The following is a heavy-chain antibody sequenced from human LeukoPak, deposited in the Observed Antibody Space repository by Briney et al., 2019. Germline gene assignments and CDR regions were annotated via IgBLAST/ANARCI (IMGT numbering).Heavy chain of an antibody. D-gene: IGHD3-22*01. CDR2: IYYSGST. J-gene: IGHJ2*01. V-gene: IGHV4-59*08. CDR1: GGSISSYY. Sequence: SETLSLTCTVSGGSISSYYWSWIRQPPGKGLEWIGYIYYSGSTNYNPSLKSRVTISVDTSKNQSSLKLSSVTAADTAVYYCARHGQYYYDSSGYSNWYFDLWGRGTLVTVSS. CDR3: ARHGQYYYDSSGYSNWYFDL.